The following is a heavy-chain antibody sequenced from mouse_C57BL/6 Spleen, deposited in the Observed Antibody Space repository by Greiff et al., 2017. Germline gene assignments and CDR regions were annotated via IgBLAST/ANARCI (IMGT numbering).Heavy chain of an antibody. CDR1: GFTFTSYW. V-gene: IGHV1-69*01. D-gene: IGHD2-4*01. CDR2: IDPSDSYT. J-gene: IGHJ2*01. Sequence: VQLQQPGAELVMPGASVKLSCKASGFTFTSYWMHWVKQGPGQGLEWIGEIDPSDSYTNYNQKFKGKSTLTVDKSSSTAYMQLSSLTSEDSAVYYGARGGDYDGRGDYWGQGTTLTVSS. CDR3: ARGGDYDGRGDY.